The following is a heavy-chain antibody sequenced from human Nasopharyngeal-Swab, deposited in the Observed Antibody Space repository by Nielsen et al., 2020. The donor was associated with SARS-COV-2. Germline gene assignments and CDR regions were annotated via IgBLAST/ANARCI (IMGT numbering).Heavy chain of an antibody. CDR2: IYHSGST. CDR1: GGSISSGGYY. Sequence: SETLSLTCTVSGGSISSGGYYWSWVRQPPGKGLEWIGEIYHSGSTNYNPSLKSRVTISVDKSKNQFSLKPSSVTAADTAVYYCAAYCSSTSCYMAIDYWGQGTLVTVSS. CDR3: AAYCSSTSCYMAIDY. V-gene: IGHV4-39*07. J-gene: IGHJ4*02. D-gene: IGHD2-2*02.